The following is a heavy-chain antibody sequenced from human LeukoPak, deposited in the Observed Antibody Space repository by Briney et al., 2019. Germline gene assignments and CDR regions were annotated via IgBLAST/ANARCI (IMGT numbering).Heavy chain of an antibody. J-gene: IGHJ4*02. V-gene: IGHV4-30-4*01. CDR2: IYHSGST. D-gene: IGHD5-18*01. Sequence: PSQTLSLTCTVSGGSISSGDYYWSWIRQPPGKGLEWIEYIYHSGSTYYNPSLKSRVTISVDTSKNQFSLKLSSVTAADTAVYYCGRSVDPAMVTDYWGQGTLVTVSS. CDR1: GGSISSGDYY. CDR3: GRSVDPAMVTDY.